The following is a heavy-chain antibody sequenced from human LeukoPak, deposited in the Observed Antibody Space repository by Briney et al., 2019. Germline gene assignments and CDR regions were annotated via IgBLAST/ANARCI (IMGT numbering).Heavy chain of an antibody. J-gene: IGHJ3*02. CDR2: IWNDGSDE. CDR1: GFIFSKYA. Sequence: GGSLRLSCAASGFIFSKYAMHWVRQTPGKGLEGVAAIWNDGSDENYADSVKGRLTISSDNCKNTLYLQMNSVRAEETAVYYCAFEIGRSQGAFDIWGQGGMITVCS. CDR3: AFEIGRSQGAFDI. D-gene: IGHD1-26*01. V-gene: IGHV3-33*01.